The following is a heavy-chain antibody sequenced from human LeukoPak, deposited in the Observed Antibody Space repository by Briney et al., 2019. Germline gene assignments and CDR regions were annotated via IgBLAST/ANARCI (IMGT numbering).Heavy chain of an antibody. J-gene: IGHJ3*02. Sequence: RPSETLSLTCTVSGGSISSGSYYWSWIRQPAGKGLEWIGRIYTSGSTNYNPSLKSRVTISVDTSKNQFSLKLSSVTAADTAVYYCARDEVPSDLQRGYSYDFDAFDIWGQGTMVTVSS. D-gene: IGHD5-18*01. CDR3: ARDEVPSDLQRGYSYDFDAFDI. CDR1: GGSISSGSYY. CDR2: IYTSGST. V-gene: IGHV4-61*02.